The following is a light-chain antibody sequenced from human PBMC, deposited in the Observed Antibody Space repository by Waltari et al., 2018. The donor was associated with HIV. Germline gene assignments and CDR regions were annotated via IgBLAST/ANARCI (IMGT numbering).Light chain of an antibody. J-gene: IGKJ1*01. Sequence: AIRMTQSPSSFSASTGDKVTITCRASQDVSTYLAWYQKKPWKAPKPLIYTASTLPSGVPSRFSCRGSWTDFTLTINCLQREDFATYYCQQYYDYPRTFGQGTKVEIK. CDR2: TAS. CDR3: QQYYDYPRT. V-gene: IGKV1-8*01. CDR1: QDVSTY.